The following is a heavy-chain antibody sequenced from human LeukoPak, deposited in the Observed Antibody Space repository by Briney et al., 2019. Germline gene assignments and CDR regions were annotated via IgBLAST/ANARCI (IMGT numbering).Heavy chain of an antibody. CDR1: GDSVSSNSAA. CDR2: TYYRSKWYN. J-gene: IGHJ3*02. Sequence: SQTLSLTCAISGDSVSSNSAAWNWIRQSPSRGLEWLGRTYYRSKWYNDYAVSVKRRITINPDTSKNQFSLQLNSVTPEDTAVYYCARDQWNWGSPGDAFDIWGQGTMVTVSS. V-gene: IGHV6-1*01. D-gene: IGHD7-27*01. CDR3: ARDQWNWGSPGDAFDI.